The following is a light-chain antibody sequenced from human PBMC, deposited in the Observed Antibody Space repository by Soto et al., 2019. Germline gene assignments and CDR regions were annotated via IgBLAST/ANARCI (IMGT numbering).Light chain of an antibody. J-gene: IGLJ1*01. CDR1: NIRSKS. CDR3: QVWDSSSDHYV. V-gene: IGLV3-21*02. CDR2: DDS. Sequence: SYELTQPPSVSVAPGQTARITCGGNNIRSKSVHWYQQKPGQAPVLVVCDDSDRPSGIPERFSGSNSGNTATLTISRVEDGDEADYFCQVWDSSSDHYVFGTGTKRTVL.